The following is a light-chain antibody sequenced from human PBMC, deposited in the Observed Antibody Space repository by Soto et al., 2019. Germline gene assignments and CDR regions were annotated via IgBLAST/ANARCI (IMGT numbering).Light chain of an antibody. CDR3: QAWDSSTASYV. J-gene: IGLJ1*01. Sequence: SSELTQPPSVSVSPGQTASITCSGDMLGDKYGCWYQQKPGQSPVLVIYQNNKRPSGIPERFSGSISGSTATLTISGTQAMDEADYFCQAWDSSTASYVFGTGTKLTVL. CDR1: MLGDKY. V-gene: IGLV3-1*01. CDR2: QNN.